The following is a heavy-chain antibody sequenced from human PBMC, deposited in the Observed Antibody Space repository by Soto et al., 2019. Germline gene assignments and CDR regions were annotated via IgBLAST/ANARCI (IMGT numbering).Heavy chain of an antibody. CDR1: GASISRGGFH. V-gene: IGHV4-39*01. CDR3: ARRGSGHTFDS. D-gene: IGHD3-10*01. CDR2: LYSGST. Sequence: QLQLQESGPGLVKPSETLSLTCAVSGASISRGGFHWGWIRQPPGQGLEWIGSLYSGSTYYNPSLQSRVTISADTSKNPFSLTLSSVTAADTAVYYCARRGSGHTFDSWGQGTLVTVSS. J-gene: IGHJ4*02.